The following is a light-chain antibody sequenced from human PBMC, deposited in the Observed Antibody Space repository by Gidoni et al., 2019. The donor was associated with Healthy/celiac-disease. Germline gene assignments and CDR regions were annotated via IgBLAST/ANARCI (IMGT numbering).Light chain of an antibody. V-gene: IGKV3-15*01. Sequence: EIVMTQSPATLSVSPGERATLSCRASQSVSSNLAWYQQKPGQAPRPLIYGASTRATGIPARFSGSGSGTEFTLTISSLQSEDFAAYYCQQYNNWPLWTFXXXTKVEIK. J-gene: IGKJ1*01. CDR2: GAS. CDR3: QQYNNWPLWT. CDR1: QSVSSN.